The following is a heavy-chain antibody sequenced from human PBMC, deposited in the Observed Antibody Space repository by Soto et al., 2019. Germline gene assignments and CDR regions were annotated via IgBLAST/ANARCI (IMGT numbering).Heavy chain of an antibody. D-gene: IGHD5-12*01. J-gene: IGHJ6*02. V-gene: IGHV1-46*01. CDR2: INPSGGST. Sequence: AAVKVSCKASGYTFTSYYMHWVRQAPGQGLEWMGIINPSGGSTNYAQKFQGRVTITADKSTSTAYMELSSLRSEDTAVYYCARGRPRLGDGYNHYYYYGMDVWGQGTTVTVSS. CDR1: GYTFTSYY. CDR3: ARGRPRLGDGYNHYYYYGMDV.